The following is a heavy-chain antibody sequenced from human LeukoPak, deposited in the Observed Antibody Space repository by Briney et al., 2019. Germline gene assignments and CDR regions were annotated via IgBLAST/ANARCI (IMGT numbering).Heavy chain of an antibody. CDR3: ASDSSGYYNWFDP. CDR2: IYYTGIT. V-gene: IGHV4-59*01. D-gene: IGHD3-22*01. Sequence: SETLSLTCTVSGGSISSDYWSWIRQPPGKGLEWIGYIYYTGITNYSPSLTSRVTISVDTSKNQFSLKLSSVTAADTAVYYCASDSSGYYNWFDPWGQGTLVTVSS. CDR1: GGSISSDY. J-gene: IGHJ5*02.